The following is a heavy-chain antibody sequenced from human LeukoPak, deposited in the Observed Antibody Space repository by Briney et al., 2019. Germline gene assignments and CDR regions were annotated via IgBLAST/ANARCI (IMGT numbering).Heavy chain of an antibody. Sequence: GGSLRLSCAASGFIVSNYCMGWVRQAPGKGLEWVAYIKQDASETYYVDSVKGRFTISRDNAKNSLYLQMNSLRAEDTAVYYCGRDRGRVGATITWGQGTLVIVSS. D-gene: IGHD1-26*01. CDR2: IKQDASET. CDR3: GRDRGRVGATIT. CDR1: GFIVSNYC. V-gene: IGHV3-7*01. J-gene: IGHJ4*02.